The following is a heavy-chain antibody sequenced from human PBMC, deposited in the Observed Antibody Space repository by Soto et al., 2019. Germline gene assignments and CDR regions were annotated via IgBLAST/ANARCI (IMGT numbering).Heavy chain of an antibody. CDR2: IYPYDSET. CDR3: VRRPDGGYYFDY. Sequence: GESLKISCNGSGYSFTHYWIGWVRQMPGKGLEWMGLIYPYDSETRYSPSFQGQVTMSVDKSISTAYLQWSSLKASDTAMYYCVRRPDGGYYFDYWGQGTLVTVYS. J-gene: IGHJ4*02. V-gene: IGHV5-51*01. D-gene: IGHD3-22*01. CDR1: GYSFTHYW.